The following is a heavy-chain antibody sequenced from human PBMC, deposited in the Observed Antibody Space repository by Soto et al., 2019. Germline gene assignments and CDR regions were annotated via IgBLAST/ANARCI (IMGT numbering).Heavy chain of an antibody. V-gene: IGHV1-18*01. CDR3: ARAIYYYDRFDY. D-gene: IGHD3-22*01. CDR2: ISAYNGNT. Sequence: QVPLVQSGAEVKKPGASVKVSCKASGYTFTSYGINWVRQAPGQGLEWMGWISAYNGNTNYAQNLQGRVTMTTDTSTSTAYMELRSLTSDDTAVYYCARAIYYYDRFDYWGQGTLVTVSS. J-gene: IGHJ4*02. CDR1: GYTFTSYG.